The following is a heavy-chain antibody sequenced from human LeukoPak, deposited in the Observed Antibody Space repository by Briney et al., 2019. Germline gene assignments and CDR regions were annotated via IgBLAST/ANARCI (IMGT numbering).Heavy chain of an antibody. J-gene: IGHJ5*02. CDR1: GGSISSGGYY. CDR2: INHSGST. Sequence: SETLSLTCTVSGGSISSGGYYWSWIRQPPGTGLKWIGEINHSGSTNYNPSLKSRVTISVDTSKNQFSLKLSSVTAADTAVYYCARGGYSGYDTWGQGTLVTVSS. CDR3: ARGGYSGYDT. D-gene: IGHD5-12*01. V-gene: IGHV4-39*07.